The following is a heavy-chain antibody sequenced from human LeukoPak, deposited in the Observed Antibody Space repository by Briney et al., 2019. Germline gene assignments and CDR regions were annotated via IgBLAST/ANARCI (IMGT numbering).Heavy chain of an antibody. V-gene: IGHV3-30*02. D-gene: IGHD7-27*01. CDR3: ARGVAGDGYYYGMDV. CDR1: GFTFSSYG. CDR2: IRYDGSNK. J-gene: IGHJ6*01. Sequence: PGGSLRLSCAASGFTFSSYGMHWVRQAPGKGLEWVAFIRYDGSNKYYADSVKGRFAVSRDIAANTVSLQMSGLKEEDSALYYCARGVAGDGYYYGMDVWGQGTTVIVSS.